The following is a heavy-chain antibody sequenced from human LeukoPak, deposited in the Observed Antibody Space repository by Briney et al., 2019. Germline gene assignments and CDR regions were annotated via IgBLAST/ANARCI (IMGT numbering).Heavy chain of an antibody. CDR1: GFTFSSYW. V-gene: IGHV3-74*01. J-gene: IGHJ4*02. CDR2: INSDGSST. CDR3: ARAGNDYGDPYFDY. Sequence: PGGSLRLSCAASGFTFSSYWMHGVRQAPGKGLVWVSRINSDGSSTSYADSVKGRFTISRDNAKNTLYLQMNSLRVEDTAVYYCARAGNDYGDPYFDYWGQGTLVTVSS. D-gene: IGHD4-17*01.